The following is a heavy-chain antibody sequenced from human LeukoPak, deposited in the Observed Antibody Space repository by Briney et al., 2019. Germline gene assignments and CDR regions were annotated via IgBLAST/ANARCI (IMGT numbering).Heavy chain of an antibody. V-gene: IGHV4-34*01. CDR2: INHSGST. CDR1: GGSFSGYY. D-gene: IGHD6-19*01. Sequence: SETLSLTCAVYGGSFSGYYWSWIRQPPGKGLEWIGEINHSGSTNYNPSLKSRVTISVDTSKNQFSLKLSSVTAADTAVYYCARVRRSSGWYDYWGQGTLVTVSS. CDR3: ARVRRSSGWYDY. J-gene: IGHJ4*02.